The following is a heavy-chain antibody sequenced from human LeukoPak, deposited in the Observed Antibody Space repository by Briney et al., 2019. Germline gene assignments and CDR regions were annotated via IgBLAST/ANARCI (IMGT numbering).Heavy chain of an antibody. CDR3: TTDGYSYGLSDY. V-gene: IGHV3-30*04. D-gene: IGHD5-18*01. CDR1: GFSFSTYA. J-gene: IGHJ4*02. Sequence: TGGSLRLSCAASGFSFSTYAIHWVRQAPGKGLEWVAVISYDGGDKYYADFVKGRFTISRDNSKNTLYLQMNSLRAEDTAVYYCTTDGYSYGLSDYWGQGTLVTVSS. CDR2: ISYDGGDK.